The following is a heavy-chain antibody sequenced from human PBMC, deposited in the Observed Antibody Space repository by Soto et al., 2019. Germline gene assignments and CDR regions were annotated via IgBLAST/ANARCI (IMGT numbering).Heavy chain of an antibody. J-gene: IGHJ5*02. CDR2: IYHSGNT. D-gene: IGHD3-16*01. CDR1: GDSISNNY. Sequence: SETLSLTCIVSGDSISNNYWSWIRQPPGKGPEWIGYIYHSGNTNYNPSLKSRVTISVDTSKNQFSLKLSSLTAADTAVYYCARIRDYYASPITIRPGFDPWGQGTLVNVSS. V-gene: IGHV4-59*01. CDR3: ARIRDYYASPITIRPGFDP.